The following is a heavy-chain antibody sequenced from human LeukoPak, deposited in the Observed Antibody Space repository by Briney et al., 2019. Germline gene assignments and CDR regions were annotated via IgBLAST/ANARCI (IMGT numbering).Heavy chain of an antibody. J-gene: IGHJ4*02. D-gene: IGHD6-13*01. CDR1: GGSFSGYY. V-gene: IGHV4-34*01. CDR2: INHSGST. CDR3: ARRSSSQPPNY. Sequence: NTSETLSLTCAVYGGSFSGYYWSWIRQPPGKGLEWIGEINHSGSTNYNPSLKSRVTISVDTSKNQFSLKLSSVTAADTAVYYCARRSSSQPPNYWGQGTLVTVSS.